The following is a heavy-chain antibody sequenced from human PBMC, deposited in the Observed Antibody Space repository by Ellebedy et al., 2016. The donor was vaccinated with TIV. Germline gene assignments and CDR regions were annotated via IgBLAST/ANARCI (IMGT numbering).Heavy chain of an antibody. V-gene: IGHV3-23*01. CDR3: AKDRGADVDTDTLTD. Sequence: GESLKISCAGSGFSFSGYAMGWVRQAPGKGLEWVSGISARAQSTSYADPVKGRFTISRDNSKNTLYRQMNSLRVEDTALFYCAKDRGADVDTDTLTDWGPGTLVTVS. J-gene: IGHJ4*02. D-gene: IGHD5-18*01. CDR1: GFSFSGYA. CDR2: ISARAQST.